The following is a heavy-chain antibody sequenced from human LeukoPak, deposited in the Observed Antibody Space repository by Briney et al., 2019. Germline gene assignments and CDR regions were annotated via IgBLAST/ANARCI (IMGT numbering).Heavy chain of an antibody. CDR2: ISSSGSTI. CDR1: GFTFSSYE. Sequence: PGGSLRLSCAAAGFTFSSYEMNWVRQAPGKGLEWVSYISSSGSTIFYADSVKGRFTISRDNAKNSLYLQMNSLRAVDTAVYYCASSVAGTRWGRGTLVTVSS. J-gene: IGHJ4*02. D-gene: IGHD6-19*01. V-gene: IGHV3-48*03. CDR3: ASSVAGTR.